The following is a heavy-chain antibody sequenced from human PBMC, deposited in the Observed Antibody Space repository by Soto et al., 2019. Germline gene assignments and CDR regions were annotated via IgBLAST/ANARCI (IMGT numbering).Heavy chain of an antibody. CDR1: GFTFSSYW. CDR3: VLWPPYYFDY. D-gene: IGHD3-10*01. CDR2: IKQDGSEK. J-gene: IGHJ4*02. V-gene: IGHV3-7*05. Sequence: GSLRLSCAASGFTFSSYWMSWVRQAPGKGLEWVANIKQDGSEKYYVDSVKGRFTVSRDNAKNSLYLQMNSLRAEDTAVYYCVLWPPYYFDYWGQGTLVTVSS.